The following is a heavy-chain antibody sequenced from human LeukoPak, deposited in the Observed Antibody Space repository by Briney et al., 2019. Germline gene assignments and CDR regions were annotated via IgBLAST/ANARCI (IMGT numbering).Heavy chain of an antibody. CDR3: ARGMTGYSSGWYDFDY. CDR2: IKQDGSEK. CDR1: GFTFSSYW. V-gene: IGHV3-7*05. D-gene: IGHD6-19*01. Sequence: GGSLRLSCAASGFTFSSYWMSWVRQAPGKGLEWVANIKQDGSEKYYVDSVKGRFTISRDNAKNSLYLQMNSLRAEDTAVYYCARGMTGYSSGWYDFDYWGQGTLVTVSS. J-gene: IGHJ4*02.